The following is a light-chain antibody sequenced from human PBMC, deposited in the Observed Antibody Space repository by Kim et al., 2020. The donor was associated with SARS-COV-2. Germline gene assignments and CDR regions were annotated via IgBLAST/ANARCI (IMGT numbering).Light chain of an antibody. CDR3: QTWGTGIHVV. J-gene: IGLJ2*01. CDR1: SGHPSYP. CDR2: LNSDGSH. Sequence: VKPPCTLRSGHPSYPIAWHQQQPEKGPRYLMKLNSDGSHSKGDGIPDRFSGSSSGAERYLTISSLQSEDEADYYCQTWGTGIHVVFGGGTQLTVL. V-gene: IGLV4-69*01.